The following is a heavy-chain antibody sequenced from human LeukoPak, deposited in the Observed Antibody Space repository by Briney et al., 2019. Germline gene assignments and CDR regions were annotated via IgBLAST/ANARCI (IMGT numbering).Heavy chain of an antibody. CDR3: ARVPREGHDNWFDP. J-gene: IGHJ5*02. CDR1: GFTFSSHS. CDR2: ISSSSSII. D-gene: IGHD1-26*01. V-gene: IGHV3-48*01. Sequence: GGSLRLSCVASGFTFSSHSMNWVRQAPGKGLEWVSYISSSSSIIHYADSVKGRFTISREDAKSSLFLQMNSLSPEDTAVYYCARVPREGHDNWFDPWGQGTLVTVSS.